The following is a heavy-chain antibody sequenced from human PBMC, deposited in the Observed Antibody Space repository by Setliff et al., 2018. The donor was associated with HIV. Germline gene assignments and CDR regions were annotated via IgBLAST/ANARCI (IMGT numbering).Heavy chain of an antibody. CDR3: ARVPRITMVREVIITLSYFDY. D-gene: IGHD3-10*01. CDR1: GGSFSGYY. V-gene: IGHV4-34*01. Sequence: PSETLSLTCAVYGGSFSGYYWSWIRQPPGKGLEWIGEINHSGSTNYNPSLKSRVTISVDTSKNQFSLKLSSVTAADTAVYYCARVPRITMVREVIITLSYFDYWGQGTLVTVSS. J-gene: IGHJ4*02. CDR2: INHSGST.